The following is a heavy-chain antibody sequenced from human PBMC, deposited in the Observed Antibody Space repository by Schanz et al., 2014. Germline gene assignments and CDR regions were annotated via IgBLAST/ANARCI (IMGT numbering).Heavy chain of an antibody. Sequence: EVQVVESGGGLVQPGGSLRLSCTASGFNSDDYAMHGVRQAPGKGLEWVSNIPWNGAAIGYAGSVRGRFTISRDSAKNSLYLQMNSLRPEDTALYYCAKGSRSGSKVMDVWGKGTTVTVSS. CDR1: GFNSDDYA. J-gene: IGHJ6*03. CDR3: AKGSRSGSKVMDV. D-gene: IGHD3-10*01. CDR2: IPWNGAAI. V-gene: IGHV3-9*02.